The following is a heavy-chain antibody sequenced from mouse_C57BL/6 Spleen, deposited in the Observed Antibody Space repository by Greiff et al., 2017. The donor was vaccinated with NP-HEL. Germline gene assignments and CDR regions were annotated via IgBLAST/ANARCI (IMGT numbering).Heavy chain of an antibody. CDR3: ARHEYGYGWFAY. Sequence: QVQLKQSGAELVKPGASVKLSCKASGYTFTAYTIHWVKQRSGQGLEWIGWFYPGSGSIKYNEKFKDKATLTVDKSSSTDYMELSRLTSEDSAVYFCARHEYGYGWFAYWGQGTLVTVSA. CDR1: GYTFTAYT. V-gene: IGHV1-62-2*01. D-gene: IGHD2-2*01. CDR2: FYPGSGSI. J-gene: IGHJ3*01.